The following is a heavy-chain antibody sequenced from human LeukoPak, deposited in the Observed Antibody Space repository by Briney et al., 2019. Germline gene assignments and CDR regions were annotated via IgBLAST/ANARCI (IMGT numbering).Heavy chain of an antibody. CDR1: GGSFSGYY. CDR3: ARGSSGHYYYYMDV. Sequence: PSETLSLTCAVYGGSFSGYYWSWIRQPPGKGLEWIGFVYYTGSTNYSPSLKSRVTISVDTSKNQFSLKLSSVTAADTAVYYCARGSSGHYYYYMDVWGKGTTVTVSS. CDR2: VYYTGST. J-gene: IGHJ6*03. D-gene: IGHD6-6*01. V-gene: IGHV4-59*12.